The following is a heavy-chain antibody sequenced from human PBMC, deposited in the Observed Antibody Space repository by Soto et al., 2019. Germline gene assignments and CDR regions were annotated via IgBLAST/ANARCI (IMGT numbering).Heavy chain of an antibody. CDR2: IYPGDSDT. J-gene: IGHJ6*02. V-gene: IGHV5-51*01. CDR1: GYSFTSYW. D-gene: IGHD2-15*01. CDR3: ATHTRDSEHYYYGIDV. Sequence: GESLKISCKGSGYSFTSYWIGWVRQMPGKGLEWMGIIYPGDSDTRYSPSFQGQVTISADKSISTAYLQWSSLKASDTAMHYCATHTRDSEHYYYGIDVWGQGTTVTVSS.